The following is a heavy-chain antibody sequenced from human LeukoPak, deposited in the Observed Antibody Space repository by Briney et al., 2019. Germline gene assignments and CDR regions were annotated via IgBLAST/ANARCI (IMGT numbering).Heavy chain of an antibody. Sequence: GGSLRLSCAASGFTFSTYAMSWVRQAPGKGLEWVSSISGSGGSTYYADSVKGRFTISRDNSKNTLLLQMNSLRAEDTAVYYCAKAYSDSSGYYFGAYFDYWGQGTLVTASS. D-gene: IGHD3-22*01. CDR2: ISGSGGST. J-gene: IGHJ4*02. V-gene: IGHV3-23*01. CDR3: AKAYSDSSGYYFGAYFDY. CDR1: GFTFSTYA.